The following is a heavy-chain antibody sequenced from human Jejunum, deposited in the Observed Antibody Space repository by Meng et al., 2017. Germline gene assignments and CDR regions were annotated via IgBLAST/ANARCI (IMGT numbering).Heavy chain of an antibody. Sequence: GESLKISCAASGFTFTTYWMSWLRQAPGKGLEWVAHIKEDGSETYYVDSVKGRFTISRDNAKNSLYLQLNSLGAEDTAVYYCAKYSSRALEYWGQGTLVTVSS. V-gene: IGHV3-7*01. D-gene: IGHD6-13*01. CDR3: AKYSSRALEY. J-gene: IGHJ4*02. CDR2: IKEDGSET. CDR1: GFTFTTYW.